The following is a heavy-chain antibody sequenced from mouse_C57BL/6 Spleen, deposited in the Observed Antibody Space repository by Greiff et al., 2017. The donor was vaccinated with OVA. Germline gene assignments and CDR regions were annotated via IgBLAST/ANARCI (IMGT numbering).Heavy chain of an antibody. Sequence: ESGPGLVKPSQSLSLTCSVTGYSITSGYYWNWIRQFPGNKLEWMGYISYDGSNNYNPSLKNRISITRDTSKNQFFLKLNSVTTEDTATYYCARDQVSLTTVVFDYWGQGTTLTVSS. CDR2: ISYDGSN. D-gene: IGHD1-1*01. CDR1: GYSITSGYY. CDR3: ARDQVSLTTVVFDY. J-gene: IGHJ2*01. V-gene: IGHV3-6*01.